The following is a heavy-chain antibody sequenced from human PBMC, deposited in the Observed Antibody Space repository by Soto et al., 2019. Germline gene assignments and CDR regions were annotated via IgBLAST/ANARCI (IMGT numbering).Heavy chain of an antibody. CDR1: GYTFTGYW. CDR2: IGPRDSDA. CDR3: ARLAGYRSGWPLDN. J-gene: IGHJ4*02. D-gene: IGHD6-19*01. Sequence: PGESLKISCKGSGYTFTGYWVAWVRQMPGRGPEWRGSIGPRDSDARYSPSFQGQVTISVDKSTTTAHLQWRSLKASDTAIYYCARLAGYRSGWPLDNSGQGTRVTVSS. V-gene: IGHV5-51*01.